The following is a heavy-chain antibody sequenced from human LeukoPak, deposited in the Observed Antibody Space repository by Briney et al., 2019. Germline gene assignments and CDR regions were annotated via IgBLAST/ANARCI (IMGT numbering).Heavy chain of an antibody. CDR3: AKDQAAAAADY. CDR2: ISGSGGST. V-gene: IGHV3-23*01. Sequence: GGSLRLSCAASGFTLSKHWMTWVRQAPGKGLEWVSAISGSGGSTYYADSVKGRFTISRDNSKNTLYLQMNSLRAEDTAVYYCAKDQAAAAADYWGQGTLVTVSS. CDR1: GFTLSKHW. J-gene: IGHJ4*02. D-gene: IGHD6-13*01.